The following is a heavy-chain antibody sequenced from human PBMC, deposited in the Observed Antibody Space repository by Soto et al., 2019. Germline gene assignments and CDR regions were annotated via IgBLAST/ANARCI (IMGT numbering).Heavy chain of an antibody. J-gene: IGHJ4*02. CDR2: IKQDGSEK. CDR3: ARDDFWSGYSVFDY. V-gene: IGHV3-7*05. D-gene: IGHD3-3*01. Sequence: GGSLRLSCAASGFTFSSYWMSWVRQAPGKGLEWVANIKQDGSEKYYVDSVKGRFTISRDNAKNSLYLQMNSLRAEDTAVYYCARDDFWSGYSVFDYWGQGTLVTVSS. CDR1: GFTFSSYW.